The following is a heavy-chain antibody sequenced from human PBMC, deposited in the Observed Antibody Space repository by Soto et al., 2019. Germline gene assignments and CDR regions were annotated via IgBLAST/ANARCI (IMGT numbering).Heavy chain of an antibody. CDR3: TTDLKGLTVTAFDI. Sequence: GGSLRLSCAASGFTFSNAWMSWVRQAPGKGLEWVGRIKSKTDGGTTDYAAPVKGRFTISRDDSKNTLYLQMNSLKTEDTAVYYCTTDLKGLTVTAFDIWGQGTMVTVSS. V-gene: IGHV3-15*01. CDR1: GFTFSNAW. J-gene: IGHJ3*02. CDR2: IKSKTDGGTT. D-gene: IGHD4-4*01.